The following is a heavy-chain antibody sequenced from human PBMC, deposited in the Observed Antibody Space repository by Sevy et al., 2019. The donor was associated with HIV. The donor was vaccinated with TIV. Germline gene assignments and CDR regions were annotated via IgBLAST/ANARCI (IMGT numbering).Heavy chain of an antibody. CDR3: ARAVIPTAIFDY. V-gene: IGHV1-3*01. CDR2: INPGNGNT. D-gene: IGHD2-2*01. Sequence: ASVKVSCKASGYTFTSYAIHWVRQAPGQRLEWMGWINPGNGNTKYSQKFQGRVTITRDTSASTTYMELSSLRSEDTAVYDCARAVIPTAIFDYWGRGTLVTVSS. J-gene: IGHJ4*02. CDR1: GYTFTSYA.